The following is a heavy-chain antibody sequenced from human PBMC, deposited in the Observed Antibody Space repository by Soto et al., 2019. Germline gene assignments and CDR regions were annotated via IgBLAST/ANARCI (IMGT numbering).Heavy chain of an antibody. CDR3: ARNGYSNYLGFDY. CDR1: GGSISSGGYD. D-gene: IGHD4-4*01. CDR2: IYYSGST. J-gene: IGHJ4*01. Sequence: PSDTLSLTCTVSGGSISSGGYDWTWIRQHPGKGLEWIGYIYYSGSTYYNPSLKSRGTISVDTSKNQFSLKLSSVTAADTAVYYCARNGYSNYLGFDYWGHGTLVTISS. V-gene: IGHV4-31*03.